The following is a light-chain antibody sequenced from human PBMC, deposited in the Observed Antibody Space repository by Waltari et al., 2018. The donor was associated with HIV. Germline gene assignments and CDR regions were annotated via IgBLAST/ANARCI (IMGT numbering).Light chain of an antibody. CDR3: NSYTSTDRWV. CDR2: DVT. CDR1: TNDVGRHEY. J-gene: IGLJ3*02. Sequence: QSALTQPASVSGSPGPSITLSCTGTTNDVGRHEYVSWYQQPPGKAPQLLIYDVTYRPAGVSTRFSGSKSGNTASLTVSGLQAEDEADYYCNSYTSTDRWVFGGGTKLTVL. V-gene: IGLV2-14*03.